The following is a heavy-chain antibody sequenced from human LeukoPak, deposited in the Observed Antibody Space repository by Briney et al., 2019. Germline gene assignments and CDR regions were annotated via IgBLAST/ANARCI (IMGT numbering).Heavy chain of an antibody. Sequence: ASVKVSCKASGYTFTSYDINWVRQATGQGLEWMGWMNPNSGNTGYAQKFQGRVTMTRNTSISTAYMELSSLRSEDTAVYYCAKDRELTGRITMIVANSPMDVWGKGTTVTVSS. CDR3: AKDRELTGRITMIVANSPMDV. CDR2: MNPNSGNT. V-gene: IGHV1-8*01. D-gene: IGHD3-22*01. CDR1: GYTFTSYD. J-gene: IGHJ6*03.